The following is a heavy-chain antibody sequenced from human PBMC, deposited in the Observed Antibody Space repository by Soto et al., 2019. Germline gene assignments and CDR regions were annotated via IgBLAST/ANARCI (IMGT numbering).Heavy chain of an antibody. Sequence: SVKVSCKASGYDFTAYDINWVRQASGHGLEWMGWMNPINGATGSARRFQGRVSMTRNTATATAYLELTSLRSDDSAVYYCGRSPRPRAPAGGTPYYYAMDVWGQGTTVIVSS. CDR2: MNPINGAT. D-gene: IGHD6-13*01. CDR3: GRSPRPRAPAGGTPYYYAMDV. J-gene: IGHJ6*01. CDR1: GYDFTAYD. V-gene: IGHV1-8*02.